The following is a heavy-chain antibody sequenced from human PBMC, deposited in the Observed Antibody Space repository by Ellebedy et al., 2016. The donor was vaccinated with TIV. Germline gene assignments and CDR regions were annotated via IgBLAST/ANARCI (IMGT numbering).Heavy chain of an antibody. V-gene: IGHV4-34*01. D-gene: IGHD6-6*01. CDR3: ASPESSNAFDI. Sequence: SETLSLXCAVYGGSFSGYYWSWIRQPPGKGLEWIGEINHSGSTNYNPSLKSRVTISVDTSKNQFSLKLSSVTAADTAVYYCASPESSNAFDIWGQGTMVTVSS. CDR1: GGSFSGYY. J-gene: IGHJ3*02. CDR2: INHSGST.